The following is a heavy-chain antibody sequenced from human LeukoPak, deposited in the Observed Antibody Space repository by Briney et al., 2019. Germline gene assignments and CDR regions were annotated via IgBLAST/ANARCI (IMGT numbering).Heavy chain of an antibody. CDR2: IYYSGIT. D-gene: IGHD1-26*01. CDR3: ARDQSGAYVFDY. Sequence: SETLSLTCTVSGGSISSHYWSWIRQVPGKGLEWIGSIYYSGITSYNPSLKSRVTLSVHTSKNQFSLRLSAVAAADTAVYYCARDQSGAYVFDYWGQGTLVTVSS. V-gene: IGHV4-59*11. J-gene: IGHJ4*02. CDR1: GGSISSHY.